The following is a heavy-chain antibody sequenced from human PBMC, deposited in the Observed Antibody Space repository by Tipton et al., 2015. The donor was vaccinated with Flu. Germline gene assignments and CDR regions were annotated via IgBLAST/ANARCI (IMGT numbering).Heavy chain of an antibody. CDR1: GYTFSDYW. CDR2: IYPDDSDS. V-gene: IGHV5-51*03. Sequence: QLVQSGAEVKKPGESLKISCKASGYTFSDYWIGWVRQKPGRGLEWMGFIYPDDSDSRYSPSIQGQVTISADKSISTAYLQWSSLKASDTAIYYCARPLIQHVDDGLDIWGQGTMVTVSS. J-gene: IGHJ3*02. CDR3: ARPLIQHVDDGLDI. D-gene: IGHD3-16*01.